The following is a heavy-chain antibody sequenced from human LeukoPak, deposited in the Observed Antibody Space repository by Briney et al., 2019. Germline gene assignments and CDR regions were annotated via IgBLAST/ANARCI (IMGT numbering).Heavy chain of an antibody. D-gene: IGHD2-15*01. CDR1: GYAFTGYY. V-gene: IGHV1-2*06. CDR3: ARVDANRIFDY. Sequence: ASVKVSCKASGYAFTGYYMHWVRQAPGQGLEWMGRINPNSGGTNYAQKFQGRVTMTRDTSISTAYMELSRLRSDDTAVYYCARVDANRIFDYWGQGTLVTVSS. CDR2: INPNSGGT. J-gene: IGHJ4*02.